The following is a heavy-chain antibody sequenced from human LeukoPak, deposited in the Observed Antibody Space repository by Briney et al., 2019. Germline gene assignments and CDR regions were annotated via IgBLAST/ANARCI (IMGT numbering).Heavy chain of an antibody. CDR2: IIPIFGTA. D-gene: IGHD6-13*01. J-gene: IGHJ6*03. CDR1: EGTFSSYA. V-gene: IGHV1-69*05. Sequence: GSSVKVSCKASEGTFSSYAISWVRQAPGQGLEWMGGIIPIFGTANYAQKFQGRVTITTDESTSTAYMELSSLRSEDTAVYYCARGPKGIAALIYYYYYMDVWGKGTTVTVSS. CDR3: ARGPKGIAALIYYYYYMDV.